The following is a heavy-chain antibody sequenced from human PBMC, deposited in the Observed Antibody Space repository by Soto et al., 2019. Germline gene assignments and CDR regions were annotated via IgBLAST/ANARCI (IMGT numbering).Heavy chain of an antibody. CDR3: AVFCSSTSCPQGLYYFDY. CDR1: GGSFSGYY. V-gene: IGHV4-34*01. Sequence: QVQLQQWGAGLLKPSETLSLTCAVYGGSFSGYYWSWIRQPPGKGLEWIGEINHSGSTNYNPSLKRRVTISVDTSKNQFSLKLSSVTAADTAVYYCAVFCSSTSCPQGLYYFDYWGQGTLVTVSS. D-gene: IGHD2-2*01. CDR2: INHSGST. J-gene: IGHJ4*02.